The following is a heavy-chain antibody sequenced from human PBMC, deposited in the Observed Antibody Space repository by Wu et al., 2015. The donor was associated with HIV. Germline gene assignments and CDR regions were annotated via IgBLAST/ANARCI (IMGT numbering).Heavy chain of an antibody. V-gene: IGHV1-2*02. Sequence: QVQLVQSGAEVKKPGASVKVSCKASGQTFIGYYMHWVRQAPGQGLEWMGWVNPTMVAQLCTEVSGQGHHGQGHVHHHSLHGAKEPCSFDDTAVYYCATSADFSGVSDYYYMGVWGKGTYGHRLL. CDR1: GQTFIGYY. J-gene: IGHJ6*03. D-gene: IGHD3-10*01. CDR3: ATSADFSGVSDYYYMGV. CDR2: VNPTMVA.